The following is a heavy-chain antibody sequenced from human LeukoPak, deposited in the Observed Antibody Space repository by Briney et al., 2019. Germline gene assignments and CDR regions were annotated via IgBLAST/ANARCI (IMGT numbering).Heavy chain of an antibody. D-gene: IGHD2-2*01. V-gene: IGHV5-51*01. Sequence: GESLKISWQGSGYSFTSYWIAWVRQMPGKGLEWMGIIYPGDSDTRYSPSFQGQVTISADKSISTAYLQWSSLKASDTAMYYCARRWYCSSTSCYDAFDIWGQGTMVTVSS. J-gene: IGHJ3*02. CDR3: ARRWYCSSTSCYDAFDI. CDR2: IYPGDSDT. CDR1: GYSFTSYW.